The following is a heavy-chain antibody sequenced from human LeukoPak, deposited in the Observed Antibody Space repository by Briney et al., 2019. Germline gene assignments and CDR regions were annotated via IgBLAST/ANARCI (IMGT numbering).Heavy chain of an antibody. J-gene: IGHJ4*02. CDR3: AKGIAVAGTELAD. Sequence: GVSLSLSCAASGFTFSSYAMHWVRQAPGKGLEWVSFIRHDGSIKYHADSVQGRFTISRDNSNNPLYLQMNSLRAEDTAVYYCAKGIAVAGTELADWGQGTLVTVSS. V-gene: IGHV3-30*02. CDR1: GFTFSSYA. CDR2: IRHDGSIK. D-gene: IGHD6-19*01.